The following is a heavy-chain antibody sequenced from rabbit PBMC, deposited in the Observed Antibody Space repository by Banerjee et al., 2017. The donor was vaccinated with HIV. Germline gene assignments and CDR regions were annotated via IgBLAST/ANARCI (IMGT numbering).Heavy chain of an antibody. D-gene: IGHD4-1*01. CDR3: ARFHYSSGWGGDAFDP. CDR2: IYPADGGT. J-gene: IGHJ2*01. Sequence: QEQLVESGGGLVQPGGSLKLSCKASGFDFSSYGVSWVRQAPGKGLEWIAYIYPADGGTVYASWVKGRFTISLDNAQNTVFLQMTSLTAADTATHFCARFHYSSGWGGDAFDPWGPGTLVTVS. V-gene: IGHV1S47*01. CDR1: GFDFSSYG.